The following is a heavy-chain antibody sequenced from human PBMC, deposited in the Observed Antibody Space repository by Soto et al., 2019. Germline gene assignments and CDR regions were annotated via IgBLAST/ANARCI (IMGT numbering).Heavy chain of an antibody. Sequence: ASVKVSCKASGYTFTSYAMHWVRQAPGQRLERMGWINAGNGNTKYSQKFQGRVTITRDTSASTAYMELSSLRSEDTAVYYCARDRILEWLDYYYYGMDVWGQGTTVTVSS. CDR3: ARDRILEWLDYYYYGMDV. CDR2: INAGNGNT. V-gene: IGHV1-3*01. CDR1: GYTFTSYA. D-gene: IGHD3-3*01. J-gene: IGHJ6*02.